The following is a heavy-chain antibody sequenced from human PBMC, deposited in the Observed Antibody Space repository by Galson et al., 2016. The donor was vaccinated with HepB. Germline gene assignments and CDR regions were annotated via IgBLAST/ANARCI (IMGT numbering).Heavy chain of an antibody. J-gene: IGHJ4*02. V-gene: IGHV3-7*01. CDR3: ARPGYR. Sequence: SLRLSCAASGFTFSGYYMGWIRQAPGKGLEWVANIKEDGSEKYYVDSVEGRFTISRDNAENSLYLQMNSLRVEDTAVYYCARPGYRWGQGTLVTVSS. CDR1: GFTFSGYY. D-gene: IGHD2-15*01. CDR2: IKEDGSEK.